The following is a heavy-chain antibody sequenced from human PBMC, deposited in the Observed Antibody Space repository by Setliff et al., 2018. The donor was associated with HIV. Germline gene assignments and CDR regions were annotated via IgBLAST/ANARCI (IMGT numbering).Heavy chain of an antibody. J-gene: IGHJ1*01. Sequence: ASVKVSCKTSGYTFTSYAVHWVRQATGQGLEWMGYLNPNSGGTGYAQRFQGRLTMTGDTSVSTAYLELGSLRSDDTAVYYCATPMFPNYHDNSVLIDWGQGTPVTVS. CDR3: ATPMFPNYHDNSVLID. V-gene: IGHV1-8*02. CDR2: LNPNSGGT. CDR1: GYTFTSYA. D-gene: IGHD3-22*01.